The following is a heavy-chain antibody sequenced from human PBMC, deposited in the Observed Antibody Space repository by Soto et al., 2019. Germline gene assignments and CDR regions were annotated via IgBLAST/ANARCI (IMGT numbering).Heavy chain of an antibody. CDR2: IKQDGSEK. D-gene: IGHD6-19*01. V-gene: IGHV3-7*01. CDR1: GFTFSSYW. CDR3: ARDFRGTAVAGAEPPPYFDL. Sequence: EVQLVESGGGLVQPGGSLRLSCAASGFTFSSYWMSWVRQAPGKGLGWVANIKQDGSEKYYVDSVKGRFTISRDNAKNSLYLQMNSLRAEDTAVYYCARDFRGTAVAGAEPPPYFDLWGRGTLVTVSS. J-gene: IGHJ2*01.